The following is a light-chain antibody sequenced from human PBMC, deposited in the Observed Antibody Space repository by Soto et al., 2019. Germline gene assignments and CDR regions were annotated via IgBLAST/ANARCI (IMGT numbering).Light chain of an antibody. J-gene: IGKJ1*01. CDR2: AAY. V-gene: IGKV3-20*01. Sequence: EIGLTQSPGTLSLSPGERATLSCRASQSVPNNYLAWYLQKPGQAPKVLIYAAYNRATGIPDRFSGSGSGTDFTLTIRRLEPEDFAVFYCQQYGGGPWTFGQGTKVDI. CDR1: QSVPNNY. CDR3: QQYGGGPWT.